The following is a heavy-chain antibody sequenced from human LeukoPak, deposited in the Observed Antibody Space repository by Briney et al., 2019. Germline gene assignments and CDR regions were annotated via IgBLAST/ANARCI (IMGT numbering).Heavy chain of an antibody. D-gene: IGHD3-16*02. Sequence: GGSLRLSCAASGFTFSSYSMNWVRQAPGKGLEWVSSISSSSSFIYYADSVKGRFTISRDNAKNSLYLQMNSLRAEDTAVYYCARGGVIVDYYFDYWGQGTLVTVSS. CDR2: ISSSSSFI. V-gene: IGHV3-21*01. J-gene: IGHJ4*02. CDR3: ARGGVIVDYYFDY. CDR1: GFTFSSYS.